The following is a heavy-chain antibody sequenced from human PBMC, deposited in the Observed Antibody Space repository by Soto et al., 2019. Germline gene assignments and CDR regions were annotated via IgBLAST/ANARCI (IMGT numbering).Heavy chain of an antibody. Sequence: ASVKVSCKASGYTFTDYSLQWVRQAPGQRLEWMGWINPASGKTKYSQKFQGRVTTTRDTSASTAYMELSSLTSEDTALYYCARDLWLGESFRYYFDYWAQGTLVTVSS. CDR2: INPASGKT. J-gene: IGHJ4*01. V-gene: IGHV1-3*01. D-gene: IGHD3-10*01. CDR1: GYTFTDYS. CDR3: ARDLWLGESFRYYFDY.